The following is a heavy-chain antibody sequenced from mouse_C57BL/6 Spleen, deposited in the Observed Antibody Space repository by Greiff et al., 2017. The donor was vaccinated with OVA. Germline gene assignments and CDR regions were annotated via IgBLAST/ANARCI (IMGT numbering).Heavy chain of an antibody. D-gene: IGHD2-1*01. CDR2: INYDGSST. Sequence: EVHLVESEGGLVQPGNSMKLSCTASGFTFSDYYMAWVRQVPEKGLEWVANINYDGSSTYYLDSLKSRFIISRDNAKNILYLQMSSLKSEDTATYYCAIYYGTYWGQGTLVTVSA. V-gene: IGHV5-16*01. CDR3: AIYYGTY. CDR1: GFTFSDYY. J-gene: IGHJ3*01.